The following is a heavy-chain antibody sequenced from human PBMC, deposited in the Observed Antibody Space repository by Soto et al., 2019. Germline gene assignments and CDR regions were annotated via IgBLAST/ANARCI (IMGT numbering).Heavy chain of an antibody. J-gene: IGHJ6*02. D-gene: IGHD2-21*02. Sequence: SETLSLTCTVSGGSSSSGDYYWSWIRQPPGKGLEWIGYIYYSGSTYYNPSLKSRVTISVDTSKNQFSLKLSSVTAADTAVYYCARVRLLSPRYYYYGMDVWGQGXTGT. CDR3: ARVRLLSPRYYYYGMDV. CDR2: IYYSGST. CDR1: GGSSSSGDYY. V-gene: IGHV4-30-4*01.